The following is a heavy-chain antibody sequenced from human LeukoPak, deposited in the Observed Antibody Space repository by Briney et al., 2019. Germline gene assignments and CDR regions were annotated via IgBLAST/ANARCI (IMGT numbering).Heavy chain of an antibody. J-gene: IGHJ4*02. CDR2: ISSSSSYI. D-gene: IGHD6-6*01. CDR3: ATPIAARPMMVGY. V-gene: IGHV3-21*05. CDR1: GFTFSSYS. Sequence: GGSLRLSCAASGFTFSSYSMNWVRQAPGKGLEWVSYISSSSSYIYYADSVKGRFTISRDNAKNSLYLQMNSRRAEDTAVYYCATPIAARPMMVGYWGQGTLVTVSS.